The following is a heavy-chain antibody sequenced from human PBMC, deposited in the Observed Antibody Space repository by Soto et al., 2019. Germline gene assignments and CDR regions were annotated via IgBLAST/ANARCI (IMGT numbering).Heavy chain of an antibody. CDR3: ARNAVVAATRYYYYGMDV. Sequence: SQTLSLTCAISGDSVSSNSAAWNWIRQSPSRGLEWLGRTYYGSKWYNDYAVSVKSRITINPDTSKNQFSLQLNSVTPEDTAVYYCARNAVVAATRYYYYGMDVWGQGTTVTVSS. CDR2: TYYGSKWYN. J-gene: IGHJ6*02. D-gene: IGHD2-15*01. V-gene: IGHV6-1*01. CDR1: GDSVSSNSAA.